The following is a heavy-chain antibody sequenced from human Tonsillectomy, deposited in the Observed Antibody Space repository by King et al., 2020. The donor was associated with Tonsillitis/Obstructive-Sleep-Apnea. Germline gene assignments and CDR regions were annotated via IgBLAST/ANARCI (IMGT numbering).Heavy chain of an antibody. CDR2: IHDSGST. D-gene: IGHD4-17*01. V-gene: IGHV4-59*08. CDR1: GGSISSYY. Sequence: VQLQESDPGLVKPSETVSLTCTVSGGSISSYYWSWIRQPPGKGLEWIGYIHDSGSTNYSPSLMSRVTISLDTSKNQSSLKLSSVTAADTAVYYCARHNPYGDYYFDYWGQGTLAIVSS. CDR3: ARHNPYGDYYFDY. J-gene: IGHJ4*02.